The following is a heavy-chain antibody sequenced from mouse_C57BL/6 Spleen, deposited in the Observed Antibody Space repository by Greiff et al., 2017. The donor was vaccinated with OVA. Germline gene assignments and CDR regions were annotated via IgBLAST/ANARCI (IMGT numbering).Heavy chain of an antibody. V-gene: IGHV5-9-1*02. CDR2: ISSGGDYI. CDR3: TRDDGYSSWFAY. Sequence: EVKLMESGEGLVKPGGSLKLSCAASGFTFSSYAMSWVRQTPEKRLEWVAYISSGGDYIYYADTVKGRFTISRDNARNTLYLQMSSLKSEDTAMYYCTRDDGYSSWFAYWGQGTLVTVSA. CDR1: GFTFSSYA. D-gene: IGHD2-3*01. J-gene: IGHJ3*01.